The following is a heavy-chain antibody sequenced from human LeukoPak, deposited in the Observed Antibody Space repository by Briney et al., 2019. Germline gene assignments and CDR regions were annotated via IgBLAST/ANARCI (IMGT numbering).Heavy chain of an antibody. D-gene: IGHD5-12*01. CDR1: GGTFSSYA. J-gene: IGHJ4*02. CDR3: AKGYSGTPFDY. Sequence: ASVKVSCKASGGTFSSYAISWVRQAPGQGLEWMGGIIPIFGTANYAQKFQGRVTITADKSTSTAYMELSSLRSEDTAVYYCAKGYSGTPFDYWGQGTLVTVSS. CDR2: IIPIFGTA. V-gene: IGHV1-69*06.